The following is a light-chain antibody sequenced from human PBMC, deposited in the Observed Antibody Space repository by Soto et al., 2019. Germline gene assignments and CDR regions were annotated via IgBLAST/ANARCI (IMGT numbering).Light chain of an antibody. V-gene: IGKV3-11*01. J-gene: IGKJ3*01. CDR3: QHRSNWLGT. Sequence: EIVLTQSPATLSLSPGKRATLSCRASQSVGSFLAWHQQESVQSPRLLIYDASNRATGIPARFSGSGSGTDFTLTIISLEPEDFAVYYCQHRSNWLGTFGPGTKVDIK. CDR1: QSVGSF. CDR2: DAS.